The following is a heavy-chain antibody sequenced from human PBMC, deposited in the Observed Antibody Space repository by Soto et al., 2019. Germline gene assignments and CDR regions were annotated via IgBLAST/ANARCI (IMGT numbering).Heavy chain of an antibody. CDR3: AIASSPHTV. D-gene: IGHD5-18*01. Sequence: SVRVSCKASGGTFSSYAISWVRQAPGKGLEWMRGIIPIFGTANYAQKFQGRVTITADESTSTAYMKLSSLRSEETAVYYCAIASSPHTVSAQGTTDPVSS. V-gene: IGHV1-69*01. CDR2: IIPIFGTA. CDR1: GGTFSSYA. J-gene: IGHJ6*02.